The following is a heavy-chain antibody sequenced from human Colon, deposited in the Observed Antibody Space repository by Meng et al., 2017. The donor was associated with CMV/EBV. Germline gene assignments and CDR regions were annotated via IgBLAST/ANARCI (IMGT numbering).Heavy chain of an antibody. V-gene: IGHV1-2*06. CDR1: GYTFTGYL. CDR2: IKPNTDDT. Sequence: QVQLVRYRAEVTKPGTSVNLPCKASGYTFTGYLMHWVRQAPGQGLEWMGRIKPNTDDTNYAQNFQGRVTVNRDTSISTVYMEVNSLTSDYTAVYYCTRGGFDYWGQGALVTVSS. CDR3: TRGGFDY. J-gene: IGHJ4*02.